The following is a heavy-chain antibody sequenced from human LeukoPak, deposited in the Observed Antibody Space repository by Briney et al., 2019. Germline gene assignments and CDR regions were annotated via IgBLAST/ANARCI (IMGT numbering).Heavy chain of an antibody. V-gene: IGHV3-20*04. J-gene: IGHJ4*02. Sequence: GGSLRLSCAASGFTFDDYGLSWVRQAPGKGLEWVSTINWNGGSTGYADSVKGRFTISRDNAKNSLYLQMNSLRAEDTAVYYCARHLSGITGYTYGRGIDYWGQGTLVTVSS. D-gene: IGHD5-18*01. CDR3: ARHLSGITGYTYGRGIDY. CDR1: GFTFDDYG. CDR2: INWNGGST.